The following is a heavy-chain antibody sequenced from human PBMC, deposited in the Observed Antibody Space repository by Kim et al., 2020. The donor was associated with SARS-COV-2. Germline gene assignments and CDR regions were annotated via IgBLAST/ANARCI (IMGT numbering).Heavy chain of an antibody. J-gene: IGHJ4*02. V-gene: IGHV1-69*01. CDR3: ASSLRYFDWLSYYFDY. D-gene: IGHD3-9*01. Sequence: KFQGRVTITADESTSTAYMELSSLRSEDTAVYYCASSLRYFDWLSYYFDYWGQGTLVTVSS.